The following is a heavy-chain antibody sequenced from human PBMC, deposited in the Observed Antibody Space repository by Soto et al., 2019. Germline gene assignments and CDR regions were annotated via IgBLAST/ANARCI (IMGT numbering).Heavy chain of an antibody. CDR3: ARGGVGGDPDVGY. V-gene: IGHV3-21*01. Sequence: GGSLRLSCVASGFTFSSYTMNWVRQAPGKGPEWVSCISSGSDYISYADSVKGRFTVSRDNAKKSLYLHLNSLKAEDTAVYYCARGGVGGDPDVGYWGQGTLGTVAS. D-gene: IGHD2-21*02. CDR2: ISSGSDYI. J-gene: IGHJ4*02. CDR1: GFTFSSYT.